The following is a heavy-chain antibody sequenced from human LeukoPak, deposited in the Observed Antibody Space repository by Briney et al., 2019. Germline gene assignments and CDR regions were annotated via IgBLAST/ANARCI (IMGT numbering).Heavy chain of an antibody. V-gene: IGHV3-23*01. Sequence: GGSLRLSCAASGFTFSSYAMSWVRQAPGKGLKWVSTINDNGADTYYADSVKGRSTISRNNSYNTVSLQMNSLRDEDTGVYYCAKGLRTGVGPYMGYHYYMDVWGKGATVTVSS. J-gene: IGHJ6*03. CDR1: GFTFSSYA. CDR2: INDNGADT. CDR3: AKGLRTGVGPYMGYHYYMDV. D-gene: IGHD3-16*01.